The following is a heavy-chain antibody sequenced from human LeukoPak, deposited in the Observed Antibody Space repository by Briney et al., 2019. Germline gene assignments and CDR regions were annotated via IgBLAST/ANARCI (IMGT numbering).Heavy chain of an antibody. V-gene: IGHV3-23*01. CDR1: VFAFTTYA. J-gene: IGHJ4*02. D-gene: IGHD4-23*01. CDR2: IRGSDGST. Sequence: GRTLRLSSAASVFAFTTYAISCVRQAPGNGLEWVSSIRGSDGSTYYADSVKGRFAISRDNSKNALYLQMNSLRAEDTAVYYCAKDVYSDYGGLDYWGQGTLVTVSS. CDR3: AKDVYSDYGGLDY.